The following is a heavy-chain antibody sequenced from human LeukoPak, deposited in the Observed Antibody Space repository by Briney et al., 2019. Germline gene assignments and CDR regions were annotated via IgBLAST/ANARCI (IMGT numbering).Heavy chain of an antibody. V-gene: IGHV1-2*02. CDR3: ARDGDYGTGSYYRGCIDS. D-gene: IGHD3-10*01. CDR1: GYSFTAFY. J-gene: IGHJ4*02. Sequence: ASVKVSCKTSGYSFTAFYIHWVRQAPGQGLEWMGWIHPRRGDTSYAQKFQGRVTMTRDTSISTAYLDLSSLRSDDTAVYYCARDGDYGTGSYYRGCIDSWGQGTPVTVSS. CDR2: IHPRRGDT.